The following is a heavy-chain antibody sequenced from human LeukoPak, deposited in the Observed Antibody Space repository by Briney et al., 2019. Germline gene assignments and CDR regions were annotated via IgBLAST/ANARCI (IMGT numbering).Heavy chain of an antibody. CDR3: ARSYSNTLRGYYSYMDV. CDR1: GGTFTSYA. Sequence: SVKVSCKASGGTFTSYAISWVRQAPGQGVEWRGGIIPIFGTANYAQKFQGRVTITTDESTSTAYMELSSLRSQDTAVYYCARSYSNTLRGYYSYMDVWGKGTTVTVSS. V-gene: IGHV1-69*05. CDR2: IIPIFGTA. J-gene: IGHJ6*03. D-gene: IGHD4-11*01.